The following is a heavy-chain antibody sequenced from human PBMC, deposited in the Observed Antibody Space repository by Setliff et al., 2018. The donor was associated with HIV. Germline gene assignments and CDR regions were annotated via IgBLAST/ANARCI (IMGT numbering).Heavy chain of an antibody. CDR3: AGSRGYFVQAD. D-gene: IGHD3-22*01. Sequence: PGGSLRLSCAASGFTFSNYWMTWVRQAPGKGLEWVGNIKQDEGEIYYVDSVKGRFTISRDNAKNSLYLQMNSLRAEDTAVYYCAGSRGYFVQADWGQGTLVTVSS. V-gene: IGHV3-7*01. CDR2: IKQDEGEI. CDR1: GFTFSNYW. J-gene: IGHJ4*02.